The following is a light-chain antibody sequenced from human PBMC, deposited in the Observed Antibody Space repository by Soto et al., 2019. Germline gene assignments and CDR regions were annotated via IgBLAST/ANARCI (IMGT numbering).Light chain of an antibody. J-gene: IGLJ1*01. CDR3: SSYTSSSTPFYV. Sequence: QSALTQPASVSGSPGQSITISCTGTSSDVGGYNYVSWYQQHPGKAPKLMIYDVSNRPSGVSNRFSGSKSGNTASLTISGLPPEDEADYYCSSYTSSSTPFYVFGTGTKLTVL. CDR1: SSDVGGYNY. CDR2: DVS. V-gene: IGLV2-14*01.